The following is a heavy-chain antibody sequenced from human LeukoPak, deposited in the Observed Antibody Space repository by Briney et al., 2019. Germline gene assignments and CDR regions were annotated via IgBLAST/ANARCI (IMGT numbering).Heavy chain of an antibody. CDR1: GGSFSGYY. Sequence: SETLSLTCAVYGGSFSGYYWSWIRQPPGKGLEWIGEINHSGSTNYNPSLKSRVTISADTSKNQFSLKLSSVTAADTAVYYCARGNSGSYFYWFDPWGQGTLVTVSS. CDR2: INHSGST. CDR3: ARGNSGSYFYWFDP. J-gene: IGHJ5*02. V-gene: IGHV4-34*01. D-gene: IGHD1-26*01.